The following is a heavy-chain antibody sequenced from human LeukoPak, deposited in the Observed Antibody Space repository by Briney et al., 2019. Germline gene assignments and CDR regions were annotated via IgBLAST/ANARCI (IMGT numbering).Heavy chain of an antibody. Sequence: SETLSLTCTGSSGSISSYYWSWIRQPPGKGLEWIGYIYYSGSTNYNPSLKSRVTISVDTSKNQFSLKLSSVTAADTAVYYCARDAKGPYYDFWSGPPHYYMDVWGKGTTVTVSS. CDR1: SGSISSYY. D-gene: IGHD3-3*01. CDR2: IYYSGST. CDR3: ARDAKGPYYDFWSGPPHYYMDV. J-gene: IGHJ6*03. V-gene: IGHV4-59*01.